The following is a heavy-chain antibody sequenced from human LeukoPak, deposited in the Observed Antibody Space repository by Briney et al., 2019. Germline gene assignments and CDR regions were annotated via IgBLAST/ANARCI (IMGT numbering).Heavy chain of an antibody. CDR1: GGSFSGYY. Sequence: SETLSLTCAVYGGSFSGYYWSWIRQPPGKGLEWIGEINHSGSTNYNPSLKSRVTISVDTSKNQFSLKLSSVTAADTAVYYCARLSMQWLAIFDYWGRGTLVTVSS. V-gene: IGHV4-34*01. D-gene: IGHD6-19*01. CDR3: ARLSMQWLAIFDY. J-gene: IGHJ4*02. CDR2: INHSGST.